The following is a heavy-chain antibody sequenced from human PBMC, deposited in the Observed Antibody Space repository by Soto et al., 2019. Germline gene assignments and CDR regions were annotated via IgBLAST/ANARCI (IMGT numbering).Heavy chain of an antibody. CDR1: GDTFTDYY. CDR3: ARGGHVVVVTAALAF. CDR2: VNPSGGHT. J-gene: IGHJ4*02. Sequence: QVQLVQSGAEVKKPGTSVKVSCKASGDTFTDYYIHWVRQAPGQGLEWMGTVNPSGGHTTYAQHFPGRMTMTRDTSTSTLYMVLTSLPSGDTAVYYCARGGHVVVVTAALAFWGQGTLVTVSS. D-gene: IGHD2-21*02. V-gene: IGHV1-46*01.